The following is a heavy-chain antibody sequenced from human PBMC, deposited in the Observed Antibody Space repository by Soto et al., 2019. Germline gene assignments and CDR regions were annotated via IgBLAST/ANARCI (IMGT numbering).Heavy chain of an antibody. Sequence: QVQLVESGGGVVQPGRSLRLSCAASGFTFSSYAMHWVRQAPGKGLEWVAVISYDGSNKYYADSVKGRFTISRDNSKNTLYLQMISLRAEDTAVYYCAREAPGVVGWYFDLWGRGTLSLSPQ. CDR3: AREAPGVVGWYFDL. CDR2: ISYDGSNK. J-gene: IGHJ2*01. V-gene: IGHV3-30-3*01. CDR1: GFTFSSYA. D-gene: IGHD2-21*01.